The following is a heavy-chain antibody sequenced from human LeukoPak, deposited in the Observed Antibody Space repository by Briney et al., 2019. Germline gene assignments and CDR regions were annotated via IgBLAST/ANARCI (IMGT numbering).Heavy chain of an antibody. D-gene: IGHD1-1*01. J-gene: IGHJ3*02. V-gene: IGHV1-2*02. Sequence: GASVKVSCKASGYTFTGYYMHWVRQAPGQGLEWMGWINPNSGGTNYAQKFQGRVTMTRDTSISTAYMERSRLRSDDTAVYYCARDLPNQWNVDAFDIWGQGTMVTVSS. CDR3: ARDLPNQWNVDAFDI. CDR2: INPNSGGT. CDR1: GYTFTGYY.